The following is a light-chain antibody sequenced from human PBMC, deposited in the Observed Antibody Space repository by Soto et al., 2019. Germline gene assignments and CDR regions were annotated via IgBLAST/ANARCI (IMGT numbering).Light chain of an antibody. CDR3: QQRSDWPIT. J-gene: IGKJ4*01. Sequence: EIVLTQSPAILSLSPGDRATLSCRASQSVSSYLTGYQQKPGQAPSLLIYAAYNRATGIPARFSGSGSGTDCTLTISSLEPEDAAVYYCQQRSDWPITSGGGTKVEIK. CDR2: AAY. V-gene: IGKV3-11*01. CDR1: QSVSSY.